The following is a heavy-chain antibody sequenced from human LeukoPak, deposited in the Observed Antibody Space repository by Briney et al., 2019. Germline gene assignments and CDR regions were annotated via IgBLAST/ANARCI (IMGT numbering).Heavy chain of an antibody. Sequence: SETLSLTCTGSVASISNNYWSWIRQPAGKGLEWFGRIYSSGSTDYNPSLKSRVTMSVDTSKNQFSLKLRSVTAADTAVYYCARLPDYGDYAGRFDYWGQGTLVTVSS. CDR2: IYSSGST. CDR3: ARLPDYGDYAGRFDY. V-gene: IGHV4-4*07. CDR1: VASISNNY. D-gene: IGHD4-17*01. J-gene: IGHJ4*02.